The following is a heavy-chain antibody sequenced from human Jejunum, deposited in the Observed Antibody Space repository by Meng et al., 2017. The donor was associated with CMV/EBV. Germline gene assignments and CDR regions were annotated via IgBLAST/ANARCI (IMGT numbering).Heavy chain of an antibody. Sequence: GDSISRSSYNWVWIRPPPGKGLGWIGSIYYSGGTYYNPSLKSQVTISVDTSKNPFSLKLSSVTAADTAVYYCARLDFWSGYYIDYWGQGTLVTVSS. D-gene: IGHD3-3*01. CDR3: ARLDFWSGYYIDY. CDR2: IYYSGGT. J-gene: IGHJ4*02. V-gene: IGHV4-39*01. CDR1: GDSISRSSYN.